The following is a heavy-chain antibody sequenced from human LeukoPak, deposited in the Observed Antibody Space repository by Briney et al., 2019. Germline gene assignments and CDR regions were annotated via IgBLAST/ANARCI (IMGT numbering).Heavy chain of an antibody. J-gene: IGHJ6*03. V-gene: IGHV4-59*12. CDR2: IYYSGST. CDR1: GGSISSYY. CDR3: ARDETYSSDWQPNHSYYYMDV. D-gene: IGHD6-19*01. Sequence: SETLSLTCTVSGGSISSYYWSWIRQPPGKGLEWIGYIYYSGSTHYNPSLKSRVTISVDTSKNQFSLKVNSVTAADTAEYFCARDETYSSDWQPNHSYYYMDVWGKGTTVIVSS.